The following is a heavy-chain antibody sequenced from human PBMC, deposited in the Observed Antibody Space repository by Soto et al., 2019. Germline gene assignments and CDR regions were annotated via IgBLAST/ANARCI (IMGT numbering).Heavy chain of an antibody. V-gene: IGHV5-10-1*01. D-gene: IGHD6-13*01. CDR1: GYSFTNYW. Sequence: GESLKISCKGSGYSFTNYWITWVRQMPGKGLEWLGRVDPTDSYSNYSPSFQGHVTISAGKSISTAYLQWSSLKASDTAMYYCARHHGSPGSYFGMDVWGQGTTVTVSS. CDR3: ARHHGSPGSYFGMDV. CDR2: VDPTDSYS. J-gene: IGHJ6*02.